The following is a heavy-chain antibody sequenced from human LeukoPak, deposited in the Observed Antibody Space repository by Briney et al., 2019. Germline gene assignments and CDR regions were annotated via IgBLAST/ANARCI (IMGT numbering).Heavy chain of an antibody. J-gene: IGHJ4*02. D-gene: IGHD3-22*01. Sequence: GGSLRLSCAASGFTFSDYYMSWIRQAPGKGLEWVSYTSSSGSTIYYADSVKGRFTISRDNAKNSLYLQMNSLGAEDTAVYYCARGTNYYDSSGYYYWGQGTLVTVSS. V-gene: IGHV3-11*01. CDR2: TSSSGSTI. CDR1: GFTFSDYY. CDR3: ARGTNYYDSSGYYY.